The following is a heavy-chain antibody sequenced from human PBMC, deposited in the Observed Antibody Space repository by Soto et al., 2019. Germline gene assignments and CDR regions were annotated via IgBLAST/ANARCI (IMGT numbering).Heavy chain of an antibody. J-gene: IGHJ6*02. CDR3: ATRDYDYYGMDV. V-gene: IGHV1-69*01. CDR2: IIPIFGSA. Sequence: VQLVESGAEVKKPGSSVKVSCKASGGTFSSYTITWVRQAPGQGLEWMGGIIPIFGSANYAQRFQGRVTITADESTNTAYMELSRLRSEDTAVYYCATRDYDYYGMDVWGQGTTVTVSS. CDR1: GGTFSSYT.